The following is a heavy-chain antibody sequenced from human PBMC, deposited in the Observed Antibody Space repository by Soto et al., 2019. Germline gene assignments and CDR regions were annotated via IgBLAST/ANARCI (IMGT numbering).Heavy chain of an antibody. V-gene: IGHV1-8*01. CDR3: GCVKGRNYYYYYMDV. Sequence: ASVKVSCKASGYTFTSYDINWVRQATGQGLEWMGWMNPNSGNTGYAQKFQGRVTMTRNTSISTAYMELSSLRSEDTAVYYCGCVKGRNYYYYYMDVWGKGTTVTVSS. CDR1: GYTFTSYD. J-gene: IGHJ6*03. CDR2: MNPNSGNT. D-gene: IGHD3-10*01.